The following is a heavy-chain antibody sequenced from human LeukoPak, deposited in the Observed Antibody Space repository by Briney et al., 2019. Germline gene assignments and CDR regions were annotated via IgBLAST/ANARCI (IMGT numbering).Heavy chain of an antibody. CDR2: ISASGGET. D-gene: IGHD2-15*01. Sequence: PGGSLRLSCVVSGLTFSSYSMTWVRQAPGKGLEWVSGISASGGETWYPDSVKGRFTISRDNSKKTLYLQMNSLRAEDTAVYYCARDEGYCSGGNCYSHFDYWGQGALVTVSS. J-gene: IGHJ4*02. V-gene: IGHV3-23*01. CDR3: ARDEGYCSGGNCYSHFDY. CDR1: GLTFSSYS.